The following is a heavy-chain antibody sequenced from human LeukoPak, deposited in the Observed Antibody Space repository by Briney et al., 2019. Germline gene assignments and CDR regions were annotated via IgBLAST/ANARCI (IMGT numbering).Heavy chain of an antibody. CDR2: ISRSSSTI. D-gene: IGHD1-26*01. J-gene: IGHJ3*02. Sequence: PGGSLRLSCAAAGFTFSSYSMNWVRPAPGKGLEWVSYISRSSSTISYADSVKGRFTISRDNAKNSLYLQMNSVRDEDTAVYYCARVWASGSYRHAFDIWGEGTMVTVSS. CDR1: GFTFSSYS. V-gene: IGHV3-48*02. CDR3: ARVWASGSYRHAFDI.